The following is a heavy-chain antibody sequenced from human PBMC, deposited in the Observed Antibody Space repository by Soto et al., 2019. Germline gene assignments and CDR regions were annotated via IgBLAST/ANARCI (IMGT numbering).Heavy chain of an antibody. CDR3: ARGGWEHAH. J-gene: IGHJ4*02. Sequence: EVQLVDSGGGLVQPGGSLRLSCAASGFTISTYSMNWVRQAPGKGLEWIAYISSGNPSVHYADSVRGRFTISRDTAKNSLQLQMNRRRDDDTAVYFCARGGWEHAHWGQGTVVSVSS. V-gene: IGHV3-48*02. CDR1: GFTISTYS. D-gene: IGHD1-26*01. CDR2: ISSGNPSV.